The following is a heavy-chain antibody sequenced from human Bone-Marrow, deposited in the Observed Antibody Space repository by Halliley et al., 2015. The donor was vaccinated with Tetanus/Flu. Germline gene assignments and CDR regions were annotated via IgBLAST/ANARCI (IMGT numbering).Heavy chain of an antibody. D-gene: IGHD3-10*01. CDR2: IHYGGNI. CDR1: GGSISSPSYY. CDR3: ATPGGDGPVSSFFDY. V-gene: IGHV4-39*01. J-gene: IGHJ4*02. Sequence: LRLSCTVSGGSISSPSYYWGWIRQTPGKGLEWIASIHYGGNILYNTSLRSRITMSMDTSKSQFSLTLRSVTAADTATYYCATPGGDGPVSSFFDYWGQGSLVTVSS.